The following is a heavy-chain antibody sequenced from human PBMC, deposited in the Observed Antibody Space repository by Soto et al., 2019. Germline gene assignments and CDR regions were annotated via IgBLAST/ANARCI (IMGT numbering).Heavy chain of an antibody. CDR1: GGSISSGDYY. CDR2: ISYSGST. J-gene: IGHJ4*02. V-gene: IGHV4-30-4*01. Sequence: PSQTRSLTCTVSGGSISSGDYYCSWIRQPPGKGLEWIGYISYSGSTYYNPSLKSRVTISVDTSKNQFSLKLSSVTAADTAVYFFDRGIRIFGVAQGNAYWGKGTLVTVSS. CDR3: DRGIRIFGVAQGNAY. D-gene: IGHD3-3*01.